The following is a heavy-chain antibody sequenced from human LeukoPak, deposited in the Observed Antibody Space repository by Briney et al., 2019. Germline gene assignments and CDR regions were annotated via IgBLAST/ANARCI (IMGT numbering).Heavy chain of an antibody. Sequence: ASVKVSCKASGYTFTGYYIHWVRQAPGQGLEWMGWINPNSGGTNYAQTFQGRVTMTRDTSISTAYMELSRLRSDDTAVYYCARGGAATGFDPWGQGTLVTVSS. V-gene: IGHV1-2*02. CDR3: ARGGAATGFDP. D-gene: IGHD3-16*01. J-gene: IGHJ5*02. CDR1: GYTFTGYY. CDR2: INPNSGGT.